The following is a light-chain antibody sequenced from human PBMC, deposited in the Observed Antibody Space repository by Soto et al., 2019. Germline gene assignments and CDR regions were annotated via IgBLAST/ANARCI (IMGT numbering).Light chain of an antibody. CDR2: GAS. Sequence: EIVMTQSPATLSVSPGERATLSCRASQSVSSNLSWYQQKPGQAPTLLLYGASARATGIPARFSGSGSGTEFTLTISSLRSEDFAVYYCQHYNNWPFTFGQGTKVDI. CDR3: QHYNNWPFT. V-gene: IGKV3-15*01. CDR1: QSVSSN. J-gene: IGKJ2*01.